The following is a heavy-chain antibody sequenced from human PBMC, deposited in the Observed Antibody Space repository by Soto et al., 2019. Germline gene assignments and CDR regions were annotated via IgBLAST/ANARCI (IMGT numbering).Heavy chain of an antibody. CDR3: ANRDFWSGYPLNYYYYGMDV. D-gene: IGHD3-3*01. CDR1: GYTFTSYG. Sequence: GASVKVSCKASGYTFTSYGISWVRQAPGQGLERMGWISAYNGNTNYAQKLQGRVTITTDKSTSTAYMELSSLRSEDTAVYYCANRDFWSGYPLNYYYYGMDVWGQGTTVTVSS. V-gene: IGHV1-18*01. CDR2: ISAYNGNT. J-gene: IGHJ6*02.